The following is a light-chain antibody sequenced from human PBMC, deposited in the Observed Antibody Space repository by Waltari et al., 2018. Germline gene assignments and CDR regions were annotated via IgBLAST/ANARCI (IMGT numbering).Light chain of an antibody. Sequence: QSALTQPASVSGSPGQSITISCTGTSSDVGGYNYVSWYQQHPGKVPKVMIYEVSNRPSGVSHRFAGSKSGNTASQTISGLQAEDEADYYCSSYRSGSILVFGGGTKVTVL. CDR2: EVS. CDR3: SSYRSGSILV. V-gene: IGLV2-14*01. J-gene: IGLJ2*01. CDR1: SSDVGGYNY.